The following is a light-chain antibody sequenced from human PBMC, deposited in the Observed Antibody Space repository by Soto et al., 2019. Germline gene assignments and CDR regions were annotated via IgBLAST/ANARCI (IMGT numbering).Light chain of an antibody. Sequence: SYELTQPPSVSVAPGKTATSTCGGNSIESKSVHGYQQKPGQAPVLVIHYDSDRPSGIPERFPGSNAGNTATLTSSRVEGGDEADYYCQVWYSSSDHVVFGGGTKLTVL. V-gene: IGLV3-21*04. CDR3: QVWYSSSDHVV. J-gene: IGLJ2*01. CDR2: YDS. CDR1: SIESKS.